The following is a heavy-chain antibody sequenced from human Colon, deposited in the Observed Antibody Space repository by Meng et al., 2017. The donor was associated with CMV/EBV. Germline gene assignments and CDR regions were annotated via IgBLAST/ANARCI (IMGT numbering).Heavy chain of an antibody. V-gene: IGHV1-69*10. J-gene: IGHJ1*01. Sequence: SSSPISWVRQAPGQGLEWMGGISPLLGITNYAQQFQGRATITSDKSTSAVFMELTSLRSDDTAVYYCATTVITMTNNMLQAEYLQHWGQGTLVTVSS. CDR3: ATTVITMTNNMLQAEYLQH. D-gene: IGHD3-22*01. CDR2: ISPLLGIT. CDR1: SSSP.